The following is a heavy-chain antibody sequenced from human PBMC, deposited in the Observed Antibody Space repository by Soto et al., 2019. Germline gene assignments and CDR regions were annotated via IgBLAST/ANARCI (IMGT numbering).Heavy chain of an antibody. CDR1: GVSFSGYY. J-gene: IGHJ6*02. Sequence: PSETLSLTCAVYGVSFSGYYWSWIRQPPGKGLEWIGEINHSGSTNYNPSLKSRVTISVDTSKNQFSLKLSSVTAADTAVYYCARRFSRGYGMDVWGQGPTVT. V-gene: IGHV4-34*01. CDR3: ARRFSRGYGMDV. D-gene: IGHD3-10*01. CDR2: INHSGST.